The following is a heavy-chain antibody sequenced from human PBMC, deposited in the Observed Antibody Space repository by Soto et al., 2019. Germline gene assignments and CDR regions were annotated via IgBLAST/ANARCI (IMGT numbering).Heavy chain of an antibody. J-gene: IGHJ4*02. Sequence: EVQLLESGGGLVQPGGSLRLSCAASGFTFSSYAMSWVRQAPGKGLEWVSAISGSGGSTYYADSVKGRFTISRDNSKNTLYLQMNSLRAEDTAVYYCAKLSGPLQRFMITFGGVTGVYYFDYWGQGTLVTVSS. V-gene: IGHV3-23*01. CDR2: ISGSGGST. CDR3: AKLSGPLQRFMITFGGVTGVYYFDY. CDR1: GFTFSSYA. D-gene: IGHD3-16*01.